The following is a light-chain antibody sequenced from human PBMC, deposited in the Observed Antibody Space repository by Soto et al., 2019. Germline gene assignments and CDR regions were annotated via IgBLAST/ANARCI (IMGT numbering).Light chain of an antibody. CDR1: QSVSSN. Sequence: EIVRTQSPATLSVSPGERANLSCRASQSVSSNLAWYQQKPGQAPRLLIYGASTRATGIPARFSGSGSGTEFTLTISRLQPEDFAVYYCQQYNNWPRTFGQGTKLDI. CDR3: QQYNNWPRT. CDR2: GAS. V-gene: IGKV3-15*01. J-gene: IGKJ1*01.